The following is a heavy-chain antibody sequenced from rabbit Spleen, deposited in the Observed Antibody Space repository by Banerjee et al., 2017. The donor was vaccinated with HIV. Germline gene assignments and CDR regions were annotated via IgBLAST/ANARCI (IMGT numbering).Heavy chain of an antibody. D-gene: IGHD6-1*01. CDR1: GVSFSDKDV. CDR2: INTVTGKS. J-gene: IGHJ4*01. Sequence: LQESGGGLVKPEGSLTLTCKASGVSFSDKDVMCWVRQAPGKGLEWIACINTVTGKSVYASWAKGRFTCSKTSSTTVTLEMTSLTAADTATYFCARLGHADWPYAYGLRLWGPGTLVTVS. CDR3: ARLGHADWPYAYGLRL. V-gene: IGHV1S45*01.